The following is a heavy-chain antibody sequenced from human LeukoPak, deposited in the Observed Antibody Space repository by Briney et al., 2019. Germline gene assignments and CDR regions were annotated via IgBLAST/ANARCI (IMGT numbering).Heavy chain of an antibody. CDR2: TRFYGRSK. J-gene: IGHJ4*02. V-gene: IGHV3-33*01. D-gene: IGHD1-1*01. CDR1: GFIFSDYG. CDR3: ARWGGTRQYYFDY. Sequence: AGSLRLSCAVSGFIFSDYGFHWVRQAPGKGLEWVALTRFYGRSKQYADSVNGRFTISRDDSKNTLYLQMNFLKSEDTAVYYCARWGGTRQYYFDYWGQGTLVTVSS.